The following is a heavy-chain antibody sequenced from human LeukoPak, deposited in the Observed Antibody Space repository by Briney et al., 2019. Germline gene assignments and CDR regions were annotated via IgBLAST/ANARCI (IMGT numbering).Heavy chain of an antibody. CDR3: ASYTRIVVVPAAPYYMDV. V-gene: IGHV4-61*02. Sequence: SQTLSLTCTVSGGSISSGSYYWSWIRQPAGKGLEWIGRIYTSGSTNYNPSLKSRVTISVDTSKNQFSLKLSSVTVADTAVYYCASYTRIVVVPAAPYYMDVWGKGTTVTVSS. J-gene: IGHJ6*03. D-gene: IGHD2-2*01. CDR1: GGSISSGSYY. CDR2: IYTSGST.